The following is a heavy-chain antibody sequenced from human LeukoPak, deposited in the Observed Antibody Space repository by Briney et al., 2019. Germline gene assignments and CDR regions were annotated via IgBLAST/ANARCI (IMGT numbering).Heavy chain of an antibody. J-gene: IGHJ4*02. V-gene: IGHV3-13*01. CDR2: IGIGGDT. Sequence: GGSLRLSCAASVFTFRSYYMQWVRQATRKGQEWVSAIGIGGDTYYPGSVKGRFTISRENAKNSLYLQMDSLRAGDTAVYYCVRQATPHGHFDYWGQGILVTVSS. CDR1: VFTFRSYY. D-gene: IGHD2-15*01. CDR3: VRQATPHGHFDY.